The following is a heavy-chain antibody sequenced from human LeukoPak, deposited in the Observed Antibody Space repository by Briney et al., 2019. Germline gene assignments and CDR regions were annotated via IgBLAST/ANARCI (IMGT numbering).Heavy chain of an antibody. CDR2: INPNSGAT. Sequence: ASATLSCKASGYTFTGYLIHWVRQAPGQGLEWVGWINPNSGATYYAQKSQGSVPMARDSSISTAYVELSRLKSRDTAVYYCARGRRNTSWFGWFDPWGQGTRVTVSS. V-gene: IGHV1-2*02. J-gene: IGHJ5*02. CDR3: ARGRRNTSWFGWFDP. CDR1: GYTFTGYL. D-gene: IGHD3-10*01.